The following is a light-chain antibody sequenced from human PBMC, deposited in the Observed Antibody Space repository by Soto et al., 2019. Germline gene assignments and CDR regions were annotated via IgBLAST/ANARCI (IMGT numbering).Light chain of an antibody. CDR2: EVR. Sequence: QSALTQPASVSGSLGQSITISCTGSNRDIGAYNPVSWYQQYPDTAPKLIIYEVRNRPSGVSYRFTGSRSGNTASLTISALQADDESTFYCSSYTTTSTLLFGGGTKVTVL. V-gene: IGLV2-14*01. J-gene: IGLJ3*02. CDR3: SSYTTTSTLL. CDR1: NRDIGAYNP.